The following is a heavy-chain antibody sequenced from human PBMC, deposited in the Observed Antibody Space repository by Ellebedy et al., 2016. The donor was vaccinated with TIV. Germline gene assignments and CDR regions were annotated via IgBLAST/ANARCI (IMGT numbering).Heavy chain of an antibody. CDR1: GYTFSSYW. Sequence: GESLKISCKGSGYTFSSYWIAWVRQMPGKGLEWMGIIFPGDSDTRYSPSFQGQITFSVDKSIITAYLQWDSLKASDTAMYYCARNLGIVGAKVDYWGQGTLVTVSS. D-gene: IGHD1-26*01. CDR2: IFPGDSDT. CDR3: ARNLGIVGAKVDY. V-gene: IGHV5-51*01. J-gene: IGHJ4*02.